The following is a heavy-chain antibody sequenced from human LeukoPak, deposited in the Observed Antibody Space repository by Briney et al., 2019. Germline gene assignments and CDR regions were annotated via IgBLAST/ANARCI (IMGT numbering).Heavy chain of an antibody. Sequence: GGSLRLSCVASGFTFTNYWRSWVRQAPGKGQEWLANLNQDGSKKYYAESVKGRFTISRDNAKNSLDLQINSLTAEDTAVYYCGRAAGDSYDYWGQGTLVTVSS. D-gene: IGHD6-19*01. CDR3: GRAAGDSYDY. CDR1: GFTFTNYW. CDR2: LNQDGSKK. V-gene: IGHV3-7*01. J-gene: IGHJ4*02.